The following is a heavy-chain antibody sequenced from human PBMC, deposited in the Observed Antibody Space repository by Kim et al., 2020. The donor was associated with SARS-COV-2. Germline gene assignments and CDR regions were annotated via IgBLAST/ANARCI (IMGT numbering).Heavy chain of an antibody. J-gene: IGHJ6*02. Sequence: ASVKVSCKASGYTFTSYYMHWVRQAPGQGLEWMGIINPSGGSTSYAQNFQGRVTMTRDTSTSTVYMELSSLRSEDTAVYYCARALYSGYPTRRVVAASVGMDVWGQGTTVTVSS. CDR2: INPSGGST. CDR3: ARALYSGYPTRRVVAASVGMDV. CDR1: GYTFTSYY. V-gene: IGHV1-46*01. D-gene: IGHD5-12*01.